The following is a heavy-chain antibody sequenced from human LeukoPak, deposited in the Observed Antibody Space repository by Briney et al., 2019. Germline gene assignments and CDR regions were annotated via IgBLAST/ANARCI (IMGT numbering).Heavy chain of an antibody. CDR3: ARDRLRIFGVVTYMFDY. D-gene: IGHD3-3*01. J-gene: IGHJ4*02. CDR1: GFTFSDYY. Sequence: GGSLRLSCAASGFTFSDYYMSWIRQAPGKGLEWVSYISSSGSTIYYADSVKGRFTISRDNAKTPLYLKMNSLRAEDTAVYYCARDRLRIFGVVTYMFDYWVQGTLVTVSS. V-gene: IGHV3-11*01. CDR2: ISSSGSTI.